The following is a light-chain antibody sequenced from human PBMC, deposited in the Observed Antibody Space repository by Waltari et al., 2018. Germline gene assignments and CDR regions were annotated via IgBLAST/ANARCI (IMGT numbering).Light chain of an antibody. Sequence: DIVMTQSPDSLVVSLGERATINCKSSRTLLFRSNNQNHLAWYQKKEGHPPKLLIYWASTRESGVPDRFSGSGSETNFTLTISSLQPEDVAVYYCQQYYYTPYTFGQGTKLEIK. V-gene: IGKV4-1*01. CDR2: WAS. J-gene: IGKJ2*01. CDR1: RTLLFRSNNQNH. CDR3: QQYYYTPYT.